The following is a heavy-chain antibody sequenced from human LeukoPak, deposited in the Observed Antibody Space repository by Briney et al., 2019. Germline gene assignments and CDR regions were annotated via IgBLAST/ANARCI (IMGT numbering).Heavy chain of an antibody. J-gene: IGHJ4*02. D-gene: IGHD3-10*01. CDR2: FDPEDGET. Sequence: ASVKVSCKVSGYTLTELSMHWVRQAPGKGLEWMGGFDPEDGETIYAQKFQGRVTMTEDTSTDTAYMELCSLRSEDTAVYYCATGPQSELLWFGELWGWGQGTLVTVSS. CDR1: GYTLTELS. V-gene: IGHV1-24*01. CDR3: ATGPQSELLWFGELWG.